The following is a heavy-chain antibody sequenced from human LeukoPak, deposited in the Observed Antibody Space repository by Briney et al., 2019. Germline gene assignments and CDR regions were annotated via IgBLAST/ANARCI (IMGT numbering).Heavy chain of an antibody. CDR3: AKVAYYYDSSGYLDY. CDR2: IWNDGSDE. Sequence: PGGSLRLSCAASGFIFSRYAMHWVRQTPGKGLEWVAAIWNDGSDENYADSVKGRFTISRDNSKNSLYLQMNSLRAEDTALYYCAKVAYYYDSSGYLDYWGQGTLVTVSS. J-gene: IGHJ4*02. V-gene: IGHV3-33*03. CDR1: GFIFSRYA. D-gene: IGHD3-22*01.